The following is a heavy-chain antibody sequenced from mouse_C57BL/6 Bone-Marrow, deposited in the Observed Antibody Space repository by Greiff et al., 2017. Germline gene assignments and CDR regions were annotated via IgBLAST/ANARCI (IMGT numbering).Heavy chain of an antibody. CDR1: GFTFSDYG. D-gene: IGHD1-1*01. CDR2: ISSGSSTI. Sequence: EVQLQESGGGLVKPGGSLKLSCAASGFTFSDYGMHWVRQAPEKGLEWVAYISSGSSTIYYADTVKGRFTISRDNAKNTLFLQMTSLRSEDTAMYYCARRTLYYYGSTSRGDYWGQGTSVTVSS. CDR3: ARRTLYYYGSTSRGDY. J-gene: IGHJ4*01. V-gene: IGHV5-17*01.